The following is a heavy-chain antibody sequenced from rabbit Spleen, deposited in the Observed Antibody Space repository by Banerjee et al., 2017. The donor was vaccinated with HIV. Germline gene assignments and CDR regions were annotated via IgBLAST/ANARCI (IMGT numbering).Heavy chain of an antibody. Sequence: QEQLEESGGGLVKPEGSLTLTCKASGFSFSDRDVMCWVRQAPGKGLEWIACINTATAKAVYASWAKGRFTISRTSSTTVTLQMTSLTAADTATYFCVRDQAGDADYGPYYLNLWGPGTLVTVS. CDR2: INTATAKA. J-gene: IGHJ4*01. CDR1: GFSFSDRDV. V-gene: IGHV1S45*01. D-gene: IGHD2-1*01. CDR3: VRDQAGDADYGPYYLNL.